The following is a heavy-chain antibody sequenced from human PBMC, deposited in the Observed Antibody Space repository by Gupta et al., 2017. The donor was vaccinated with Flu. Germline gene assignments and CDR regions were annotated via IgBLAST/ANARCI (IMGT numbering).Heavy chain of an antibody. J-gene: IGHJ4*02. Sequence: QVHLVESGGDVVQPGRSLRLSCAASGFTFSTYGMHWVRQAPGKGLEWVAVIWYDGSNKYYADSVKGRFTISRDNSKNTLYLQMNSLRAEDTAGYYCAGGITNYPPYWGQGTLVTVSS. CDR1: GFTFSTYG. D-gene: IGHD1-7*01. V-gene: IGHV3-33*01. CDR2: IWYDGSNK. CDR3: AGGITNYPPY.